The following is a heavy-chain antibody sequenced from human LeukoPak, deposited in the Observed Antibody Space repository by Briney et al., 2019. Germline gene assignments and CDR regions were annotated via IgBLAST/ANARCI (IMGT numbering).Heavy chain of an antibody. CDR3: ARGLTGDRFGWCYFDS. D-gene: IGHD7-27*01. CDR1: GGSINSHY. Sequence: SETLSLTYSVSGGSINSHYWNWIRRPPGKGLEWIGNSYYTGSANYNPSLQSRVTISVHTSKKQFSLKLASVTAADTAVYYCARGLTGDRFGWCYFDSWGQGTLVTVSS. V-gene: IGHV4-59*11. J-gene: IGHJ4*02. CDR2: SYYTGSA.